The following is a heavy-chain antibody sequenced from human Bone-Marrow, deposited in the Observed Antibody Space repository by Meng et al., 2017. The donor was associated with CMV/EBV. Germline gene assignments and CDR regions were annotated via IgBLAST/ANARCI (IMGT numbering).Heavy chain of an antibody. CDR3: AREGVQLWYY. J-gene: IGHJ4*02. Sequence: SVKVSCKASGGTFSSYAISWVRQAPGQGLEWMGGIIPILGIANYAQKFQGRVTMTTDMSISTAYLDLNSLGSDDTAVYYCAREGVQLWYYWGQGTLVTVSS. V-gene: IGHV1-69*10. CDR1: GGTFSSYA. CDR2: IIPILGIA. D-gene: IGHD5-18*01.